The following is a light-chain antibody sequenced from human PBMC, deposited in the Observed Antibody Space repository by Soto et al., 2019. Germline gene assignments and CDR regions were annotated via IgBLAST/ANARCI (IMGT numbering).Light chain of an antibody. CDR2: KAS. Sequence: DIQMTQSPSTLSASVGDRVTITCRASQSISSWVAWYQQKPGKAPKLLIYKASSLESGVPSRFSASGSGTEFTLPISSLQPDDFATYYCQQYNSYSWAFGHGTKVDIK. J-gene: IGKJ1*01. CDR1: QSISSW. V-gene: IGKV1-5*03. CDR3: QQYNSYSWA.